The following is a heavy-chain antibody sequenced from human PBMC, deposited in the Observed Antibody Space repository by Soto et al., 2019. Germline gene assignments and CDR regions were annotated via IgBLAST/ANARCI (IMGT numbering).Heavy chain of an antibody. CDR2: IRGTDGTT. J-gene: IGHJ4*02. CDR3: ARKGGSFYGPFDY. D-gene: IGHD1-26*01. Sequence: GSLRLSCAASGFTFSDYAISWVRQAPGKGLEWVSTIRGTDGTTYYADSVKGRFTISRDNPKNMLYLQMNSLRAEDAAIYYCARKGGSFYGPFDYWGQGTLVTVSS. CDR1: GFTFSDYA. V-gene: IGHV3-23*01.